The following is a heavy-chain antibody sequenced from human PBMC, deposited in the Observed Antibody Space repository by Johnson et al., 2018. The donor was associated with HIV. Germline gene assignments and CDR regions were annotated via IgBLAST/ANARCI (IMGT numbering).Heavy chain of an antibody. Sequence: QVQLVESGGGVVRPGGSLRLSCAASGITFSSSGMNWVRQAPGKGLEWVSFIRYDGSNKYYADSVKGRFTISRDNSKNTLYLQMNSLRAEDTAVYYCAKATTGSDAFDIWGQGTMVTVSS. CDR3: AKATTGSDAFDI. CDR1: GITFSSSG. D-gene: IGHD1-1*01. J-gene: IGHJ3*02. CDR2: IRYDGSNK. V-gene: IGHV3-30*02.